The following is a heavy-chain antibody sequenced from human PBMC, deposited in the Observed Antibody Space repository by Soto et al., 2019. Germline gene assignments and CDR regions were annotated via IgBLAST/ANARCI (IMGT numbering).Heavy chain of an antibody. CDR1: GGTFSSYA. CDR2: IIPIFGTA. V-gene: IGHV1-69*13. D-gene: IGHD4-17*01. CDR3: ARDLPLTVTQGNYYYYGMDV. J-gene: IGHJ6*02. Sequence: VASVKVSCKASGGTFSSYAISWVRQAPGQGLEWMGGIIPIFGTANYAQKFQGRVTITADESTSTAYMELSSLRSEDTAVYYCARDLPLTVTQGNYYYYGMDVWGQGTTVTVSS.